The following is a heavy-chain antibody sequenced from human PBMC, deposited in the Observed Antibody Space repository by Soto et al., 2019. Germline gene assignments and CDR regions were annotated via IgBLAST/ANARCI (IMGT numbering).Heavy chain of an antibody. Sequence: QVQLQESGPGLVKPSQTLSLTCTVSGGSISSGGYYWSWIRQHPGKGLEWIGYIYYSGSTYYNPSLKSRVTISVDTSKNQFSLKLSSVTAADTAVYYCARVDPRSNYDYIWGSYRTVFDYWGQGTLVTVSS. J-gene: IGHJ4*02. V-gene: IGHV4-31*03. CDR2: IYYSGST. CDR3: ARVDPRSNYDYIWGSYRTVFDY. D-gene: IGHD3-16*02. CDR1: GGSISSGGYY.